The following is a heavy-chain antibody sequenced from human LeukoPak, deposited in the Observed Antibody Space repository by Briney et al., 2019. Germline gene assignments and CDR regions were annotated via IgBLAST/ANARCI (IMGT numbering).Heavy chain of an antibody. CDR1: GFTFSSYS. V-gene: IGHV3-48*02. CDR2: ISSSSSTI. D-gene: IGHD6-19*01. J-gene: IGHJ4*02. CDR3: ARGVTGYSSGWEPDY. Sequence: PGRSLRLSCAASGFTFSSYSMNWVRQAPGKGLEWVSYISSSSSTIYYADSVKGRFTISRDNAKNSLYLQMNSLRDEDTAVYYCARGVTGYSSGWEPDYWGQGTLVTVSS.